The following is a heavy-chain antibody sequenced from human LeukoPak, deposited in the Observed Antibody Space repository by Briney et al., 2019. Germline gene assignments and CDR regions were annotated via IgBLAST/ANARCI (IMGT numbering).Heavy chain of an antibody. Sequence: PGGSLRLSCAASGFTFSSYGMHWVRQAPGKGLEWVAVISYDGSNKYYADSVKGRFTISRDNSKNTLYLQMNSLRAEDTAVYYCANRKYSSSIFDHWGQGPWSPSPQ. CDR1: GFTFSSYG. D-gene: IGHD6-6*01. CDR2: ISYDGSNK. V-gene: IGHV3-30*18. J-gene: IGHJ4*02. CDR3: ANRKYSSSIFDH.